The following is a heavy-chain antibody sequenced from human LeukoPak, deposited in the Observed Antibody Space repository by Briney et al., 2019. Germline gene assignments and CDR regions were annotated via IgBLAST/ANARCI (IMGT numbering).Heavy chain of an antibody. J-gene: IGHJ6*03. CDR3: ARSPQITIFGVVINPEGHYYMDV. D-gene: IGHD3-3*01. Sequence: PGGSLRLSCAASGFTFSSYSMNWVRQAPGKGLEWVSYISSSSSTIYYADSVKGRFTISRDNAKNSLYLQMNSLRAEDTAVYYCARSPQITIFGVVINPEGHYYMDVWGKGTTVTVSS. V-gene: IGHV3-48*01. CDR2: ISSSSSTI. CDR1: GFTFSSYS.